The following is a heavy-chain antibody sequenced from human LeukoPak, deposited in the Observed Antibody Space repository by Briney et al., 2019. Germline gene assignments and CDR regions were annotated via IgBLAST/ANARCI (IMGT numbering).Heavy chain of an antibody. V-gene: IGHV3-48*04. Sequence: AGGSLRLSCAASGFTFSSYSMNWVRQAPGKGLEWVSGISWNSGSIGYADSVKGRFTISRDNAKNSLYLQMNSLRAEDTAVYYCARGDLGSNSGWYLDYWGQGTLVTVSS. CDR3: ARGDLGSNSGWYLDY. CDR1: GFTFSSYS. J-gene: IGHJ4*02. D-gene: IGHD6-19*01. CDR2: ISWNSGSI.